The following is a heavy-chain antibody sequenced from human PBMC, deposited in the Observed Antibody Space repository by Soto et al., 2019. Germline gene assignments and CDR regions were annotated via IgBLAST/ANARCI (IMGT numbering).Heavy chain of an antibody. D-gene: IGHD1-1*01. J-gene: IGHJ4*02. CDR3: ARHGPLSNNWNQLDY. CDR1: GGSISSSPYY. Sequence: SETLSLTCTVSGGSISSSPYYWGWIRKPPGKGLEWIGNIYYNGNTFYNPSLKSRVTISVNTSKNQFSLKLSSVTAADTAVYYCARHGPLSNNWNQLDYWGQGTLVTVSS. V-gene: IGHV4-39*01. CDR2: IYYNGNT.